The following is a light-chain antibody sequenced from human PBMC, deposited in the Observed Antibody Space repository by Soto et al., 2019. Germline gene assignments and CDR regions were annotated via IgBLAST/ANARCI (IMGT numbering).Light chain of an antibody. CDR2: DAS. V-gene: IGKV1-5*01. CDR1: QSISDW. Sequence: DIQMTQSPSTLSASVGDRVTITCRASQSISDWLAWFQQKPGNAPKVLIYDASTLESGVPARFSGSGSGTEFTLTISSLQPEDFATYYCQQHNSSPWTFGQGTRLEIK. CDR3: QQHNSSPWT. J-gene: IGKJ1*01.